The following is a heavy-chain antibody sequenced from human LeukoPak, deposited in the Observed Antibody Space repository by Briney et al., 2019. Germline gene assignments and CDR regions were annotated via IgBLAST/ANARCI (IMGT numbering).Heavy chain of an antibody. J-gene: IGHJ3*02. Sequence: GASVKVSCKASGYTFTGYYMRWVRQAPGQGLEWMGWINPNSGGTNYAQKFQGRVTMTRDTSISTAYMELSRLRSDDTAVYYCAATLMITFGGVIDHDAFDIWGQGTMVTVSS. CDR1: GYTFTGYY. D-gene: IGHD3-16*02. V-gene: IGHV1-2*02. CDR3: AATLMITFGGVIDHDAFDI. CDR2: INPNSGGT.